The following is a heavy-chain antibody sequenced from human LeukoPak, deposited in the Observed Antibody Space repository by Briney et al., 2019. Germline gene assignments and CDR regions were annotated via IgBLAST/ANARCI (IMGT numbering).Heavy chain of an antibody. CDR2: ISGSGGST. J-gene: IGHJ4*02. Sequence: PGGSLRLSCAASGFTFSSYAMSWVRQAPGKGLEWVSAISGSGGSTYYADSVKGRFTISRDNSKNTLYLQMNSLRAEDTAVYYCAKVRPSYYYDSSQFDYWGQGTLVTVSS. V-gene: IGHV3-23*01. D-gene: IGHD3-22*01. CDR1: GFTFSSYA. CDR3: AKVRPSYYYDSSQFDY.